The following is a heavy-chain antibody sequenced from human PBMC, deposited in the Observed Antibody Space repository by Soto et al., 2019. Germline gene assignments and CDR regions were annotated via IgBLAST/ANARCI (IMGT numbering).Heavy chain of an antibody. D-gene: IGHD3-22*01. V-gene: IGHV4-59*01. CDR3: AIMDSSDYYRIVY. CDR2: MSYTCRT. J-gene: IGHJ4*02. CDR1: GGSLSGVY. Sequence: QVQLQESGPGLVKPSATLSLTCTISGGSLSGVYWSWLRQAPGKGLEWIGYMSYTCRTDYNPSLTRRVTISVDTSKLHFFVNLSSVTAADTAVYYCAIMDSSDYYRIVYWGQGALVTVSS.